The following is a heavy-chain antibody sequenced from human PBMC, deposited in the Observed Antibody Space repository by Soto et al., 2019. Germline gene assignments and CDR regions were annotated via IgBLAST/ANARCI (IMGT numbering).Heavy chain of an antibody. J-gene: IGHJ3*02. CDR1: GFTFSSYA. V-gene: IGHV3-21*01. CDR2: ISGSGSNI. Sequence: GGSLRLSCAASGFTFSSYAMSWVRQAPGKGLEWVSAISGSGSNIYYADSVKGRFTISRDNAKNSLYLQMNSLRAEDTAVYYCASTGTTRSYDAFDIWGQGTMVTVSS. CDR3: ASTGTTRSYDAFDI. D-gene: IGHD1-1*01.